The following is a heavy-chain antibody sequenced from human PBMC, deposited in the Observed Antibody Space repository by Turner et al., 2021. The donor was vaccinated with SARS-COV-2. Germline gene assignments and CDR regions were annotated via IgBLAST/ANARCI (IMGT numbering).Heavy chain of an antibody. Sequence: QVQLQQWGAGLLKPSETLSLTCAVYGGSVSGYYWTWIRQPPGKGLEWIGEINHSGSTNYNPSLKSRVTISVDTSKNQFSLKLSSVTAADTAVYYCARGATLQYYFDYWGQGTLVTVSS. V-gene: IGHV4-34*01. CDR2: INHSGST. CDR1: GGSVSGYY. CDR3: ARGATLQYYFDY. D-gene: IGHD4-4*01. J-gene: IGHJ4*02.